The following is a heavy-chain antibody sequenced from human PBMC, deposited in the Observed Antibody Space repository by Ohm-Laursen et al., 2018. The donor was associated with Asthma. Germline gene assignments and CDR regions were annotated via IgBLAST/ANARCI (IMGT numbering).Heavy chain of an antibody. J-gene: IGHJ1*01. CDR2: ISRSSSTI. CDR3: ARIGPEWELPGREYSLHH. CDR1: GFTFSSYS. Sequence: SLRLSCSASGFTFSSYSMNWVRQAPGKGLEWVSYISRSSSTIFYADSVRGRFTTSRDNAKNSVYLQMNSLRAEDTALYYCARIGPEWELPGREYSLHHWGEGTLVTVSS. D-gene: IGHD1-26*01. V-gene: IGHV3-48*04.